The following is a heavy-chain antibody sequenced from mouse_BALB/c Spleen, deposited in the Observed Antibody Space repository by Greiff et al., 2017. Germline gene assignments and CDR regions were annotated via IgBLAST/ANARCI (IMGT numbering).Heavy chain of an antibody. V-gene: IGHV5-12-1*01. CDR2: ISSGGGST. J-gene: IGHJ1*01. CDR3: ARPMITTRYFDV. Sequence: EVQLVESGGGLVKPGGSLKLSCAASGFAFSSYDMSWVRQTPEKRLEWVAYISSGGGSTYYPDTVKGRFTISRDNAKNTLYLQMSSLKSEDTAMYYCARPMITTRYFDVWGAGTTVTVSS. CDR1: GFAFSSYD. D-gene: IGHD2-4*01.